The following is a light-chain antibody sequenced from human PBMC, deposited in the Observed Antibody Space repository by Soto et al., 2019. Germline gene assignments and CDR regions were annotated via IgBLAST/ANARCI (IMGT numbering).Light chain of an antibody. V-gene: IGLV2-8*01. CDR3: SSSAGTNGFVW. Sequence: QSALTQPPSASGSPGQSVTISCTGTSSDIGGYNSVSWYQQHPGKAPKLMIYEVNKRPLGVPERFSGSKSGNTASLTVSGLQADDEADYYCSSSAGTNGFVWFGGGTKLTVL. CDR2: EVN. J-gene: IGLJ3*02. CDR1: SSDIGGYNS.